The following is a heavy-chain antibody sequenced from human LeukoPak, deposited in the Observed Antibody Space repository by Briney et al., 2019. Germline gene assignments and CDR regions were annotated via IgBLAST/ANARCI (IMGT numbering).Heavy chain of an antibody. CDR3: ARGGYCSGGSCYKFFDY. CDR2: IWYDGSNK. D-gene: IGHD2-15*01. V-gene: IGHV3-33*01. Sequence: GRSLRLSCAASGFTFSSYGMHWVRQAPGKGLDWVAVIWYDGSNKYYADSVKGRFTISRDNSKNTLYLQMNSLRAEDTAVYYCARGGYCSGGSCYKFFDYWGQGTLVTVSS. CDR1: GFTFSSYG. J-gene: IGHJ4*02.